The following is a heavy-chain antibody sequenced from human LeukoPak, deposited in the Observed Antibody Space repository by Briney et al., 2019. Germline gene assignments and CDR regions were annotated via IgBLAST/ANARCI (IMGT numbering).Heavy chain of an antibody. CDR2: ISGSSRST. Sequence: GGSLRLSCAASGFTFSSSAMHWVRQAPGKGLEWVSAISGSSRSTYYADSVKGRFTISRDNSKNTLYLQMNSLRAEDTAVYYCAKVFFMDYWGQGTLVTVSS. CDR3: AKVFFMDY. J-gene: IGHJ4*02. D-gene: IGHD2-8*01. V-gene: IGHV3-23*01. CDR1: GFTFSSSA.